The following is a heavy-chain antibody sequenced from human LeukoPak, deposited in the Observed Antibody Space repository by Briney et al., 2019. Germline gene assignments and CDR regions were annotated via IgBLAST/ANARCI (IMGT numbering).Heavy chain of an antibody. CDR2: IYYTGNA. CDR1: GASIISGGFL. D-gene: IGHD2-2*01. V-gene: IGHV4-31*03. Sequence: PSQTLSLTCTVSGASIISGGFLWHWIRQLPGMDLEWIGNIYYTGNAGYNPSLKSRVTISGDTSMNQFSLKLTSVTAADTAVYYCAREKACSTTSCYAFDIWGQGTLVTVSS. CDR3: AREKACSTTSCYAFDI. J-gene: IGHJ3*02.